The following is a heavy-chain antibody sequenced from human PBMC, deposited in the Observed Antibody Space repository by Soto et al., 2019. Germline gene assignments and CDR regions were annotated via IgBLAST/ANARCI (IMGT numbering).Heavy chain of an antibody. Sequence: ASVKVSCKASGGTFSSYAISWVRQAPGQGLEWMGGIIPIFGTANYAQKFQGRVTITADESTSTAYMELSSLRSEDTAVYYCARGGDIVATVQGHYYYGMDVWGQGTTVTVSS. V-gene: IGHV1-69*13. CDR2: IIPIFGTA. CDR3: ARGGDIVATVQGHYYYGMDV. D-gene: IGHD5-12*01. CDR1: GGTFSSYA. J-gene: IGHJ6*02.